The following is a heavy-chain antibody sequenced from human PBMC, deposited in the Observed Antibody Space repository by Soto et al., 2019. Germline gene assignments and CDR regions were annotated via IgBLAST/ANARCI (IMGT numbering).Heavy chain of an antibody. Sequence: EVQLVESGGDLVQPGRSPRLSCAASGFNFDDYAMYWVRQAPGKGLEWVSGISWISDNIGYADSVKGRFTISRDNAKNSLYLQMNSLRAEDTALYYCVKDRDYGSGSLSFDYWGQGTLVTVSS. D-gene: IGHD3-10*01. CDR2: ISWISDNI. CDR3: VKDRDYGSGSLSFDY. J-gene: IGHJ4*02. CDR1: GFNFDDYA. V-gene: IGHV3-9*01.